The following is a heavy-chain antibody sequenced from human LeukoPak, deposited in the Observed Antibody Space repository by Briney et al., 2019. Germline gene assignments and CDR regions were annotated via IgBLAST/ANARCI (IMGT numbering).Heavy chain of an antibody. CDR2: IHNSGTT. CDR1: GGPFSGYF. D-gene: IGHD3-10*01. Sequence: PSETLSLTCAVSGGPFSGYFWSWIRQSSGKGLEWIGEIHNSGTTNYNPSLNSRVTISEDTSKNQFYLNLSSVTAAGRAVYYCARRYYYNLGSFPFDFWGQGTLVTVSS. V-gene: IGHV4-34*01. J-gene: IGHJ4*02. CDR3: ARRYYYNLGSFPFDF.